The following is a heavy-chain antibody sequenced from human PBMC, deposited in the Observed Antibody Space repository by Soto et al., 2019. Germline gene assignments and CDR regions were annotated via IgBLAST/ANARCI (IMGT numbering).Heavy chain of an antibody. CDR3: ARGVWDCSVGSCNLCGFDP. D-gene: IGHD2-15*01. J-gene: IGHJ5*02. CDR1: GYTFSDYD. V-gene: IGHV1-8*01. CDR2: MNPNNGDT. Sequence: QVQLVQSGAEVRKPGASVKVSCKASGYTFSDYDINWVRQATGQGLEWVGWMNPNNGDTGYAQKFQGRVSLTRAASIRNAYMELNCLASKDTAFYYCARGVWDCSVGSCNLCGFDPWGQGAPVIVSS.